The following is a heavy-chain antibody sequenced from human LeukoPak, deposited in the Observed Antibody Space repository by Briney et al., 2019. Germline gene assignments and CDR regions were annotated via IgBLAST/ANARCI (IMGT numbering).Heavy chain of an antibody. CDR3: ARLYSSSSRVVAFDP. V-gene: IGHV1-69*05. CDR1: GGTFSSYA. CDR2: IIPIFGTA. D-gene: IGHD6-6*01. Sequence: SVKVSCEASGGTFSSYAISWVRQAPGQGLEWMGGIIPIFGTANYAQKFQGRVTITTDESTSTAYMELSSLRSEDTAVYYCARLYSSSSRVVAFDPWGQGTLVTVSS. J-gene: IGHJ5*02.